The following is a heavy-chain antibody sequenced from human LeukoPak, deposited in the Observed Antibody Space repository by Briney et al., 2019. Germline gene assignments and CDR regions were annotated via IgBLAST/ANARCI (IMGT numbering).Heavy chain of an antibody. CDR3: AKGVATTSYFDY. CDR2: IQYDENNK. CDR1: GFSFSIYG. V-gene: IGHV3-30*02. Sequence: GGTLRLSCAASGFSFSIYGMHWVRQAPGKGLEWVAFIQYDENNKYYADSVKGRFTTSRDNSKNMLYLQKNSLRSEDTAVYYCAKGVATTSYFDYWGQGTLVTVSS. J-gene: IGHJ4*02. D-gene: IGHD4-11*01.